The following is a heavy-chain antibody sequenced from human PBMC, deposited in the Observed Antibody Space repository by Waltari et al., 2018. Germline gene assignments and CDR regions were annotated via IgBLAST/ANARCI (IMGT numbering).Heavy chain of an antibody. CDR2: ISSSSSYI. CDR1: GFTFSSYS. D-gene: IGHD1-20*01. V-gene: IGHV3-21*01. J-gene: IGHJ3*02. CDR3: AIKVSTDAFDI. Sequence: EVQLVESGGGLVKPGGSLRLSCAASGFTFSSYSMNWVRQAPGKGLEWVSSISSSSSYIYYADSVKGRFTISRDNAKNSLYLQMNSRRAEDTAVYYCAIKVSTDAFDIWGQGTMVTVSS.